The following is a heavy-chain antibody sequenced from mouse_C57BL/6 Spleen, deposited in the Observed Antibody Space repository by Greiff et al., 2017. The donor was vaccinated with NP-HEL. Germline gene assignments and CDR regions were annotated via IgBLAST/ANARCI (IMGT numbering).Heavy chain of an antibody. CDR3: ARGDYYGSSSFDY. D-gene: IGHD1-1*01. J-gene: IGHJ2*01. Sequence: EVQLQQSGPVLVKPGASVKMSCKASGYTFTDYYMNWVKQSHGKSLEWIGVINPYNGGTSYNQKFKGKATLTVDKSSSPAYMELNSLTSEDSAVYYCARGDYYGSSSFDYWGQGTTLTVSS. CDR2: INPYNGGT. V-gene: IGHV1-19*01. CDR1: GYTFTDYY.